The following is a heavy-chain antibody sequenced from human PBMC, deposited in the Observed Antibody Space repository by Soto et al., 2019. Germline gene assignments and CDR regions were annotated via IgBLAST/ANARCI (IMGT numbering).Heavy chain of an antibody. V-gene: IGHV4-31*03. CDR1: GGSISSGGYY. J-gene: IGHJ4*02. D-gene: IGHD2-2*01. CDR3: ARGWAGCSSTSCYGPPQFDY. CDR2: IYYSGST. Sequence: QVQLQESGPGLVKPSQTLSLTCTVSGGSISSGGYYWSWIRQHPGKGLEWIGYIYYSGSTYYNPSLKSRVTISVDTSKNQFSLKLSSVTAADTAVYYCARGWAGCSSTSCYGPPQFDYWGQGTLVTVSS.